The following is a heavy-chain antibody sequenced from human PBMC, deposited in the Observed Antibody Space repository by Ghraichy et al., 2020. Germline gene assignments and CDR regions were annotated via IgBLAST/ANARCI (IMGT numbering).Heavy chain of an antibody. J-gene: IGHJ4*02. CDR1: GGSLISSNW. D-gene: IGHD3-10*01. V-gene: IGHV4-4*02. CDR2: THNGGIT. CDR3: AKDSEHYGSGLPAWLVFDS. Sequence: SETLSLTCVVSGGSLISSNWWSWVRQSPGKGLEWIGETHNGGITTYNPSLKSRVTISMDKSNNQFSLKLTSVTAADTAVYYCAKDSEHYGSGLPAWLVFDSWGKGTLVTVSS.